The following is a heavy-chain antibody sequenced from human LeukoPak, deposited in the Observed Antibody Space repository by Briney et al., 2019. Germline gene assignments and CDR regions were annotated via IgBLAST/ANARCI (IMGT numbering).Heavy chain of an antibody. Sequence: ASVKVSCKASGYTFTSYGISWVRQAPGQGLEWMGWISAYNGNTNYAQKLQGRVTMTTDTSTSTAYMELRSLRSDDTAVYYCASDRIVVVPLDYWGQGTLVTVSS. D-gene: IGHD3-22*01. J-gene: IGHJ4*02. CDR2: ISAYNGNT. V-gene: IGHV1-18*01. CDR1: GYTFTSYG. CDR3: ASDRIVVVPLDY.